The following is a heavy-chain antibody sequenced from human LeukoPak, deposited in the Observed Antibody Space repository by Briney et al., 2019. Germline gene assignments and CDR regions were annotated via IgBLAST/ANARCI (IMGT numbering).Heavy chain of an antibody. J-gene: IGHJ4*02. CDR1: GFTFSNYW. CDR3: ARDFSGEFDY. D-gene: IGHD3-10*01. Sequence: GGSLRLSCAACGFTFSNYWMRWVRQAPGKGVEGVANIKQDGSETYYVDSMKRRFTISRDNAKNSLYLQMNSLRAEDTAVYYCARDFSGEFDYWGQGTLVTVSS. V-gene: IGHV3-7*01. CDR2: IKQDGSET.